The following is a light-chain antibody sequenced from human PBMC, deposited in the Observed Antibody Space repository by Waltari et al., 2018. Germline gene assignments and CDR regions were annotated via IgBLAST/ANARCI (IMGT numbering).Light chain of an antibody. CDR2: AVT. CDR3: ASYTSTSPVTI. CDR1: PTDIGSYDF. V-gene: IGLV2-14*03. Sequence: QSALTQPASVTGSPGQSITISCTGSPTDIGSYDFVSWYQQHPGTAPKLLIFAVTSPTAGVSARFSGSKSGSAASLTISGLLPEDEATYFCASYTSTSPVTIFGGGTKVAV. J-gene: IGLJ1*01.